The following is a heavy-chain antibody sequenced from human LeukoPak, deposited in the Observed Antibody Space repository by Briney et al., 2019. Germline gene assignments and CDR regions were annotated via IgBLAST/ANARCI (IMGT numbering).Heavy chain of an antibody. CDR1: GASISSYY. V-gene: IGHV4-59*01. J-gene: IGHJ2*01. CDR2: IYYSGST. D-gene: IGHD4-23*01. Sequence: SETLSLTCAVSGASISSYYWSWIRRPPGKGLEWIAFIYYSGSTKYNPSLKSRVTMSVDTSKNQFSLKLSSVTAADTAVYYCARARYGGNSEGYFDLWGRGTLVTVSS. CDR3: ARARYGGNSEGYFDL.